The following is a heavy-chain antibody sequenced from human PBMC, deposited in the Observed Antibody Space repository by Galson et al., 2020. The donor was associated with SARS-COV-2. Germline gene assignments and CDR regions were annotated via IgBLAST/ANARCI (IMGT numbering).Heavy chain of an antibody. CDR2: ISYDGSNK. CDR1: GFTFSSYA. V-gene: IGHV3-30*01. Sequence: GESLKISCAASGFTFSSYAIHWVRQAPGKGLEWVAVISYDGSNKYYADSVKGRFTISRDNSKNTLYLQMNSLRAEDTAVYYWASPRDHYCSGGSCYGQFDYWGQGTLVTVSS. J-gene: IGHJ4*02. D-gene: IGHD2-15*01. CDR3: ASPRDHYCSGGSCYGQFDY.